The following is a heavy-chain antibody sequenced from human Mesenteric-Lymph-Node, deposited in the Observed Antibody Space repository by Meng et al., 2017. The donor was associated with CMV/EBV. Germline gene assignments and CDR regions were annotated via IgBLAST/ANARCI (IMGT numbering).Heavy chain of an antibody. J-gene: IGHJ6*02. V-gene: IGHV3-21*01. Sequence: GGSLRLSCAASGFTFTSYSMNWVRQAPGKGLEWVSSISSSSSYIYYADSVKGRFTISRGNAKNSLYLQMNSLRAEDTAVYYCARAGGIYDSPDVWGQGTTVTVSS. CDR3: ARAGGIYDSPDV. CDR1: GFTFTSYS. CDR2: ISSSSSYI. D-gene: IGHD3-3*01.